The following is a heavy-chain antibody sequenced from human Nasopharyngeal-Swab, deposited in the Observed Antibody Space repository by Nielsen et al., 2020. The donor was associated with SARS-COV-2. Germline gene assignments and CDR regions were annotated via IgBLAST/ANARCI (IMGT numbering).Heavy chain of an antibody. V-gene: IGHV3-33*06. D-gene: IGHD6-19*01. CDR2: IWYDGSNK. CDR1: GFTFSSYG. CDR3: AKFIAVAWYYYYGMDV. J-gene: IGHJ6*02. Sequence: GGSLRLSCVASGFTFSSYGMHWVRQAPGKGLEWVAVIWYDGSNKYYADSVKGRFTISRDNSKNTLYLQMNSLRAEDTAVYYCAKFIAVAWYYYYGMDVWGQGTTVTVSS.